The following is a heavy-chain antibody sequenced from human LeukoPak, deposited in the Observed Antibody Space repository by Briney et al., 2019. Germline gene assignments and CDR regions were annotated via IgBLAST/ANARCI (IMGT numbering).Heavy chain of an antibody. CDR2: IYSGGTT. CDR1: GFTVSRNY. CDR3: AKGPSIATRPGYFDL. Sequence: PGGSLRLSCAASGFTVSRNYMSWVRQAPGKGLDWVSVIYSGGTTYYADSVKGRFTISRDNSKNTLYLQLNSLKAEDTAVYYCAKGPSIATRPGYFDLWGRGTLVTVSS. J-gene: IGHJ2*01. V-gene: IGHV3-53*01. D-gene: IGHD6-6*01.